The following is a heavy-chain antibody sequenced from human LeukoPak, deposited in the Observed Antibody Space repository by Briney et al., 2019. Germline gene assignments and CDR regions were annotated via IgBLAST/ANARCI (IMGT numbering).Heavy chain of an antibody. CDR3: AKGGYRYEGNLEY. D-gene: IGHD3-16*02. V-gene: IGHV3-23*01. CDR2: ISGSGGST. CDR1: GFTFSSYT. J-gene: IGHJ4*02. Sequence: GGSLRLSCAASGFTFSSYTMSWVRQGPGKGLEWVSGISGSGGSTYYADSVKGRFTISRDNSKNTLYLQMNSLRAEDTAVYYCAKGGYRYEGNLEYWGLGTLVTVSS.